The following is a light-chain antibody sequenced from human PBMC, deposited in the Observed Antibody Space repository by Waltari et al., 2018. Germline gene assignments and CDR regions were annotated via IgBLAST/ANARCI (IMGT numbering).Light chain of an antibody. Sequence: EIVMTQSPATLSVSPGESATLSCRASQSVSSSLAWYQQKPGQPPRLLIHGASSRATGIPARFSGSGSGTEFTLTINSLQSDDFAVYYCVQYKNWPSFGPGTKVEIK. CDR3: VQYKNWPS. J-gene: IGKJ3*01. V-gene: IGKV3-15*01. CDR1: QSVSSS. CDR2: GAS.